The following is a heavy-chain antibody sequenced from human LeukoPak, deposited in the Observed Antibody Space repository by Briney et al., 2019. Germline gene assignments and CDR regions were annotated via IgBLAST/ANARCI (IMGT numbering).Heavy chain of an antibody. D-gene: IGHD3-3*01. Sequence: GGSLRLSCAASGFTFSSYAMSWVRQAPGKGLEWVSAISGSGGSTYYADSVKGRFTISRDNSKNTLYLQMNSLRAEDTAVYCCAKIAGNYDFWSGTVWYFDYWGQGTLVTVSS. CDR3: AKIAGNYDFWSGTVWYFDY. CDR1: GFTFSSYA. V-gene: IGHV3-23*01. CDR2: ISGSGGST. J-gene: IGHJ4*02.